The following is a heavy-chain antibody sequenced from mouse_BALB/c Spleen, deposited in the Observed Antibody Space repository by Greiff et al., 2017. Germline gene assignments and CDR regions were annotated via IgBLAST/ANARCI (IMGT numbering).Heavy chain of an antibody. V-gene: IGHV5-9-3*01. Sequence: EVKLVESGGGLVKPGGSLKLSCAASGFTFSSYAMSWVRQTPEKRLEWVATISSGGSYTYYPDSVKGRFTISRDNAKNTLYLQMSSLRSEDTAMYYCARRDGTFAYWGQGTLVTVSA. CDR1: GFTFSSYA. D-gene: IGHD4-1*01. CDR3: ARRDGTFAY. J-gene: IGHJ3*01. CDR2: ISSGGSYT.